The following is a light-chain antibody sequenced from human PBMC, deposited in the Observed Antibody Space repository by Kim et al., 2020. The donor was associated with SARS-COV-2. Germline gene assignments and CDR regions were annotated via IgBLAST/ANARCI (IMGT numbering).Light chain of an antibody. CDR1: QGISSY. CDR2: AAS. V-gene: IGKV1-8*01. J-gene: IGKJ4*01. Sequence: STGDRVTITCRASQGISSYLAWYQQKPGKAPKLLIYAASTLQSGVPSRFSGSGSGTDFTLTISCLQSEDFATYYCQQYYSYPQVTFGGGTKVDIK. CDR3: QQYYSYPQVT.